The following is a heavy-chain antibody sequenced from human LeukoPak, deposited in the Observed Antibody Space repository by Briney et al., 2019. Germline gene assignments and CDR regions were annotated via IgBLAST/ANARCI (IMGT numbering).Heavy chain of an antibody. CDR1: GFTFSSYS. CDR3: ASGQVGATSLSAWVAFDI. D-gene: IGHD1-26*01. Sequence: GGSLRLSCAASGFTFSSYSMNWVRQAPGKGLEWVSSISSSSSYIYYADSVKGRFTISRDNAKNSLYLQMNSLRSDDTAVYYCASGQVGATSLSAWVAFDIWGQGTMVTVSS. J-gene: IGHJ3*02. V-gene: IGHV3-21*04. CDR2: ISSSSSYI.